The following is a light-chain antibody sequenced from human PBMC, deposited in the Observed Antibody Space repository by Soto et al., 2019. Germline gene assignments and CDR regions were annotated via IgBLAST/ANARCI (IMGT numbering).Light chain of an antibody. CDR2: DAS. V-gene: IGKV3-11*01. Sequence: EIVLTQSPATLSLSPVERATLSCMAIQSVTSSYLAWYQQKPGQAPRLLIYDASNRATGIPARFSGSGSGTDFTLTISSLEPEDFAVYYCQQRSNWPLFTFGPGTKVDIK. CDR1: QSVTSSY. CDR3: QQRSNWPLFT. J-gene: IGKJ3*01.